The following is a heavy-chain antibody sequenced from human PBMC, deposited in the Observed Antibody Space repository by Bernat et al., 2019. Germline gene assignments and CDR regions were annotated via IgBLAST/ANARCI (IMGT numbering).Heavy chain of an antibody. J-gene: IGHJ3*02. D-gene: IGHD2-2*01. CDR2: ISGSGGST. CDR1: GFTFSSYA. V-gene: IGHV3-23*01. Sequence: EVQLLESGGGLVQPGGSLRLSCAASGFTFSSYAMSWVRQAPGKGLGWVSVISGSGGSTYYAASVKGRFTISRDNSKTTLYLQMNSLRAEDTAVYYCAKDRLGYCSSTSCYLDAFDIWGQGTMVTVSS. CDR3: AKDRLGYCSSTSCYLDAFDI.